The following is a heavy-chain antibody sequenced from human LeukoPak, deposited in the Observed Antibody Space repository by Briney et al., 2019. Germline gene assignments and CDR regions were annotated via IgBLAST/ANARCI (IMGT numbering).Heavy chain of an antibody. CDR2: ISSSSSYI. J-gene: IGHJ4*02. CDR3: ARDHPYCGGDCPFDY. D-gene: IGHD2-21*02. CDR1: GFTFSSYS. V-gene: IGHV3-21*01. Sequence: GGSLRLSCAASGFTFSSYSMNWVRQAPGKGLEWVSSISSSSSYIYYADSVKGRFTISRDNAKNSLYLQMNSLRAEDTAVYYCARDHPYCGGDCPFDYWGQGTLVTVSS.